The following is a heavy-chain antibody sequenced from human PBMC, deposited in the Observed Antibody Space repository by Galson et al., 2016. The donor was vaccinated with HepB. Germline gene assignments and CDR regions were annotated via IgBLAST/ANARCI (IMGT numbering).Heavy chain of an antibody. J-gene: IGHJ4*02. Sequence: SVKVSCKASGYAFTNYYIHWVRQAPGQGLEWMGLINPSGGTIRYAQKFQGRVTMTRDTSTSTVYMELSSLRSEDTAVFYCARYGSGSFDFWGQGTLVTVSS. V-gene: IGHV1-46*01. CDR1: GYAFTNYY. D-gene: IGHD3-10*01. CDR3: ARYGSGSFDF. CDR2: INPSGGTI.